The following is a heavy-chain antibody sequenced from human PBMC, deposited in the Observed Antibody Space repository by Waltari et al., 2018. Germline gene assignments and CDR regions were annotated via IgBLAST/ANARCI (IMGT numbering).Heavy chain of an antibody. Sequence: QVQLQESGPGLVRPSETLSLTCDVSVYFINTGCFWGWARQPPGKGLEWIGNIYYDGTTYYNPSLSHRLMISLDTSKNQFSLRLNFVDVADTAVYYCARQTLGYCTSAACRRLETWGQGILVTVSS. CDR2: IYYDGTT. CDR1: VYFINTGCF. D-gene: IGHD2-2*03. V-gene: IGHV4-38-2*01. J-gene: IGHJ5*02. CDR3: ARQTLGYCTSAACRRLET.